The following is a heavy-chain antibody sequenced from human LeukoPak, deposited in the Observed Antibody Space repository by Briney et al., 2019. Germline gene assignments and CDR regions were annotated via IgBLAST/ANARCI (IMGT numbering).Heavy chain of an antibody. V-gene: IGHV3-72*01. CDR1: GFSFSDNY. CDR3: TRVRLGAATRYFDY. CDR2: IKNKANSYGT. Sequence: GGPLRLSCAASGFSFSDNYMDWVRLAPGKGLEWVVRIKNKANSYGTDYAASVKGRFTLSRDDSKDSLYLQMNSLRSEDTALYYCTRVRLGAATRYFDYWGQGTLVTVSS. J-gene: IGHJ4*02. D-gene: IGHD1-26*01.